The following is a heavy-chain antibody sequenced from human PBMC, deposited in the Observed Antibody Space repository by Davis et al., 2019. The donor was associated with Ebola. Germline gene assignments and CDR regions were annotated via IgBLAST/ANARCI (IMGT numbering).Heavy chain of an antibody. CDR2: ISYDGSNK. CDR1: GFTFSSYA. CDR3: ARESYYYDSSGYTYYFDY. Sequence: GGSLRLSCAASGFTFSSYAMHWVRQAPGKGLEWVAVISYDGSNKYYADSVKGRFTISRDNSKNTLYLQMNSLRDEDTAVYYCARESYYYDSSGYTYYFDYWGQGTLVTVSS. J-gene: IGHJ4*02. V-gene: IGHV3-30-3*01. D-gene: IGHD3-22*01.